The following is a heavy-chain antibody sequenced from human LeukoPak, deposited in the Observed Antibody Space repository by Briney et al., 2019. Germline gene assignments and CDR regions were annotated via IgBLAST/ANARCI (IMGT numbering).Heavy chain of an antibody. CDR1: GYSISSGYY. V-gene: IGHV4-38-2*02. J-gene: IGHJ5*02. Sequence: SETLSLTCAVSGYSISSGYYWGWIRQPPGKGLEWIGSIYHSGSTYYNPSLKSRVTISVDTSKNQFSLKLSSVTAADTAVYYCARDKPGGGFDPWGQGTLVTVSS. CDR3: ARDKPGGGFDP. D-gene: IGHD1-14*01. CDR2: IYHSGST.